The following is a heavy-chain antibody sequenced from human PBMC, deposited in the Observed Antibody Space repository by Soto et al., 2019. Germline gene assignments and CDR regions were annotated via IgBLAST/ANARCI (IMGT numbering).Heavy chain of an antibody. J-gene: IGHJ6*02. Sequence: GDGVKVSCKPYGYTFSGYYLHWVRQAPGEGLEWMGWIHPTSGNTNYAQKFQGRVTLTRDTSITTAYMELSSLRSDDTAVYYCARERITGSFYYAMDVWGQGTTVTVSS. D-gene: IGHD1-20*01. V-gene: IGHV1-2*02. CDR1: GYTFSGYY. CDR3: ARERITGSFYYAMDV. CDR2: IHPTSGNT.